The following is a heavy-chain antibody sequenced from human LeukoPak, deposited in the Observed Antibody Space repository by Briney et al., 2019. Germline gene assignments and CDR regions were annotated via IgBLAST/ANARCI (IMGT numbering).Heavy chain of an antibody. V-gene: IGHV4-4*02. D-gene: IGHD3-22*01. CDR1: GGSISSKTW. Sequence: PSETLSLTCAVSGGSISSKTWWSWVRQPPGKGLEWIGEIYLSGDTNYNPSLKSRVTISADKSKNQSSLKLSSVTAADTAVYYCARLGSDYYYYFDYWGQGTLVTVSS. J-gene: IGHJ4*02. CDR2: IYLSGDT. CDR3: ARLGSDYYYYFDY.